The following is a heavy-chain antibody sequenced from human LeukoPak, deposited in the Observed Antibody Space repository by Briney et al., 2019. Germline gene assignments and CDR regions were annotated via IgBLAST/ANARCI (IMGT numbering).Heavy chain of an antibody. J-gene: IGHJ4*02. D-gene: IGHD2-15*01. CDR2: MNPNSGNT. CDR3: ARKGVGYCSGGSCHPVDY. V-gene: IGHV1-8*01. Sequence: GASVKVSCKASGYTFTSYDIDWARQATGQGLEWMGWMNPNSGNTGYAQKFQGRVTMTRNTSISTAYLELSSLRSEDTAVYYCARKGVGYCSGGSCHPVDYWGQGTLVTVSS. CDR1: GYTFTSYD.